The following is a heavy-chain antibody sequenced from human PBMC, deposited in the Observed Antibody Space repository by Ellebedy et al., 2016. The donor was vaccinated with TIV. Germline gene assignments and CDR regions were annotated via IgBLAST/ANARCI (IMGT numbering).Heavy chain of an antibody. CDR2: IKQDGSEK. CDR3: ARGGYGRPFDC. D-gene: IGHD5-12*01. CDR1: GFTFSNYW. Sequence: GESLKISCAASGFTFSNYWMKWVRQAPGKGLEWVANIKQDGSEKYYVDSVKGRFTISRDSAKNSLFLQMNSLRVEDTAVYFCARGGYGRPFDCWGQGTLVTVSS. J-gene: IGHJ4*02. V-gene: IGHV3-7*03.